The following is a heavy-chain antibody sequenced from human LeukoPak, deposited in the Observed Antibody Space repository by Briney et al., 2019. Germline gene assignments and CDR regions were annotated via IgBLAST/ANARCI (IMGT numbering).Heavy chain of an antibody. V-gene: IGHV4-39*01. CDR3: VLGVAS. Sequence: PSETLSLTCIVSGGSITSSNYYWGWIRQPPGKGLEWIGSIYHNGDTYYNPSLESRLIINVDTSRNQFSLMLRSVTVADTAVYYCVLGVASWGLGTLVTVSS. CDR2: IYHNGDT. D-gene: IGHD2-15*01. CDR1: GGSITSSNYY. J-gene: IGHJ5*02.